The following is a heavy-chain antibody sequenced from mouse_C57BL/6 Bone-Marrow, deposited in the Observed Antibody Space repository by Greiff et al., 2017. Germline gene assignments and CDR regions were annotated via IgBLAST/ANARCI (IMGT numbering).Heavy chain of an antibody. J-gene: IGHJ1*03. D-gene: IGHD1-1*01. CDR3: ARRITTVVNWYFDV. V-gene: IGHV5-6*02. Sequence: EVKLVESGGDLVKPGGSLKLSCAASGFTFSSYGMSWVRQTPDKRLEWVATISSGGSYTYYPDSVKGRFTISRDNAKNTLYLQMSSLKSEDTAMYYGARRITTVVNWYFDVWGTGTTVTVSS. CDR2: ISSGGSYT. CDR1: GFTFSSYG.